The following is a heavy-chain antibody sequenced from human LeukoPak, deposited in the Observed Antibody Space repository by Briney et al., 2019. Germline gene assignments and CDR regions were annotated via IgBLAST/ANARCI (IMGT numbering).Heavy chain of an antibody. CDR1: GYTFTSYA. Sequence: GASVKVSCKASGYTFTSYAMNWVRQAPGQGLEWMGGIIPIFGTANYAQKFQGRVTITADESTSTAYMELSSLRSEDTAVYYCASFDSSGRFDYWGQGTLVTVSS. V-gene: IGHV1-69*13. CDR3: ASFDSSGRFDY. CDR2: IIPIFGTA. D-gene: IGHD3-22*01. J-gene: IGHJ4*02.